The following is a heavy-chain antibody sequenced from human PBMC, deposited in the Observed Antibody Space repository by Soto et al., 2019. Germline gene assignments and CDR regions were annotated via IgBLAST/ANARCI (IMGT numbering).Heavy chain of an antibody. CDR2: INHSGST. D-gene: IGHD2-8*02. V-gene: IGHV4-34*01. CDR3: ARDKITGLFDY. J-gene: IGHJ4*02. Sequence: QVQLQQWGAGLLKPSETLSLTCAVYGGSFSGYYWTWIRQPPGTGLDLIGEINHSGSTNYNPSLKSRVTISVDTSKNQFSLKLTSVTAAGAAVYYCARDKITGLFDYWGQGTLVTVSS. CDR1: GGSFSGYY.